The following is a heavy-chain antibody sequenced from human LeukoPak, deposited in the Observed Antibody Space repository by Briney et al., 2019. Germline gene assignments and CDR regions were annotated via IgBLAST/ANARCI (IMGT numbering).Heavy chain of an antibody. CDR3: AKGLERWLQSPFDS. D-gene: IGHD5-24*01. CDR2: ISGSGGST. J-gene: IGHJ4*02. Sequence: GGSLRLSCAASGFTFSNAWMSWVRQAPGKGLEWVSPISGSGGSTSYADSVKGRFTISRDNSKNTVYLQMDSLRAEDTAVYYCAKGLERWLQSPFDSWGQGTLVTVSS. CDR1: GFTFSNAW. V-gene: IGHV3-23*01.